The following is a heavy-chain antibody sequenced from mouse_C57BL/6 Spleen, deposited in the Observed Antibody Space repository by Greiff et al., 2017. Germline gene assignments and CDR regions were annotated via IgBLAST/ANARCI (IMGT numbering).Heavy chain of an antibody. J-gene: IGHJ1*03. V-gene: IGHV5-12*01. Sequence: EVKLMESGGGLVQPGGSLKLSCAASGFTFSDYYMYWVRQTPEKRLEWVAYISNGGGSTYYPDTVKGRFTISRDNAKNTLYLQMSRLKSEDTAMYYCARHGDRSSPVWGTGTTVTVSS. CDR2: ISNGGGST. D-gene: IGHD1-1*01. CDR3: ARHGDRSSPV. CDR1: GFTFSDYY.